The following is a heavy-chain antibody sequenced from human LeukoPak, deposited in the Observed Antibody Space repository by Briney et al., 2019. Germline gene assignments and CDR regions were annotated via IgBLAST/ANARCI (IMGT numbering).Heavy chain of an antibody. V-gene: IGHV3-7*01. CDR3: ARVAVIYYYYYYMDV. CDR2: IKQDGSEK. CDR1: GFTFRSYW. D-gene: IGHD2-21*01. J-gene: IGHJ6*03. Sequence: GGSLRLSCAASGFTFRSYWMSWVRQAPGKGLEWVVNIKQDGSEKYYVDSGKGRFTISRDNAKNSLYLQMNSLRAEDTAVYYCARVAVIYYYYYYMDVWGKGTTVTISS.